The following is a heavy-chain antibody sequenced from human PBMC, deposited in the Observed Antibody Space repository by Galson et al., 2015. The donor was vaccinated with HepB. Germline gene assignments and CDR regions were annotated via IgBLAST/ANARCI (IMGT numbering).Heavy chain of an antibody. CDR2: TYYRSKWYN. CDR1: GDSVSSNSAA. CDR3: ARIRGWGYCSSTSCYSRFGYFDL. D-gene: IGHD2-2*02. Sequence: CAISGDSVSSNSAAWNWIRQSPSRGLEWLGRTYYRSKWYNDYAVSMKSRITINPDTSKNQFSLQLNSVTPEDTAVYYCARIRGWGYCSSTSCYSRFGYFDLWGRGTLATVSS. J-gene: IGHJ2*01. V-gene: IGHV6-1*01.